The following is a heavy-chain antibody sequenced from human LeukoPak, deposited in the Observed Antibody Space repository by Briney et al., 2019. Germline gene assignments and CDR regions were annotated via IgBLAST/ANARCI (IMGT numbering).Heavy chain of an antibody. D-gene: IGHD3-10*01. Sequence: GGSLRLSCAASGFTFSSYSMNWVRQSPGKGLEWVSYISSSGNIIYYADSVNGRFTISRDTAKNSLYLQMTSLRVEDTAVYYCARESGHIDYWGQGTLVTVSS. CDR3: ARESGHIDY. CDR2: ISSSGNII. J-gene: IGHJ4*02. V-gene: IGHV3-48*04. CDR1: GFTFSSYS.